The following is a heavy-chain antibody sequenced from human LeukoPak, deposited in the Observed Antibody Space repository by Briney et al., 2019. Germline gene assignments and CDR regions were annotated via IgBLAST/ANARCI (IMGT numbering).Heavy chain of an antibody. CDR2: IGSSSTI. CDR3: AREYYYDSSGPFDY. Sequence: GGSLRLSCAASGFTFSSYSMNWVRQAPGKGLEWVSYIGSSSTIYYADSVKGRFTISRDNAKNSLYLQMNSLRDEDTAVYYCAREYYYDSSGPFDYWGQGTLVTVSS. J-gene: IGHJ4*02. V-gene: IGHV3-48*02. CDR1: GFTFSSYS. D-gene: IGHD3-22*01.